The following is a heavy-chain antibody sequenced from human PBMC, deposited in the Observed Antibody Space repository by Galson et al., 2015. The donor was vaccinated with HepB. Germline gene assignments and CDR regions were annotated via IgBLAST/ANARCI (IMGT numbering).Heavy chain of an antibody. Sequence: SLRLSCAVSGFNVSSNYMSWVRQAPGKGLEWVSVTYRGGNTYYADSVKGRFTISRDNSKNALYLQMDSLRAEDTAVYYCARDGGYLFAGMYAFDIWGQGTKVTVSS. CDR1: GFNVSSNY. J-gene: IGHJ3*02. CDR3: ARDGGYLFAGMYAFDI. CDR2: TYRGGNT. D-gene: IGHD3-10*02. V-gene: IGHV3-53*01.